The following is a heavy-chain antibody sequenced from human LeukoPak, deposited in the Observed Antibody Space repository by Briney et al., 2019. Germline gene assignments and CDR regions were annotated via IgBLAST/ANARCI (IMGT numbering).Heavy chain of an antibody. V-gene: IGHV1-46*01. CDR3: ATLAVAEDY. J-gene: IGHJ4*02. Sequence: GASVKVSCKASGYTFTSYYMHWVRQAPGQGLEWMGIINPSGGSTSYAQKFQGRVTMTRDTSISTAYMELSRLRSDDTAVYYCATLAVAEDYWGQGTLVTVSS. D-gene: IGHD6-19*01. CDR2: INPSGGST. CDR1: GYTFTSYY.